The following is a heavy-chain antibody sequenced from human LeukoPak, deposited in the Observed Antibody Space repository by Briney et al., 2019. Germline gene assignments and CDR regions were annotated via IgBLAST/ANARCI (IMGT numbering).Heavy chain of an antibody. J-gene: IGHJ3*02. D-gene: IGHD3-10*01. CDR3: ARGGSAFDI. Sequence: SETLSLTCTVSGDSISGYYWSWIRQPPGRGLEWIGFIYDSGSTNYNPSFKSRVTISRDTAKNQVSLQLTSVSAADTAVYYCARGGSAFDIWGQGTMVSVSS. V-gene: IGHV4-59*01. CDR2: IYDSGST. CDR1: GDSISGYY.